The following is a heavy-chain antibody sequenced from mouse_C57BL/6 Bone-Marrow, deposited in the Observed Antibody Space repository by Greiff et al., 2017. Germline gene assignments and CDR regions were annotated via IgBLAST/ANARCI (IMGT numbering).Heavy chain of an antibody. J-gene: IGHJ4*01. CDR2: INPDGGST. V-gene: IGHV5-2*01. D-gene: IGHD6-1*01. CDR1: EYEFPSHD. CDR3: DRKGCYYAMDY. Sequence: EVQLVQSGGGLVQPGESLKLSCESTEYEFPSHDMSWVRKTPGKGLELVAAINPDGGSTYYPDTMKGRFIISRDNTKKTLYLQISSLRSEDTAMYDCDRKGCYYAMDYWGQGTSVTVSS.